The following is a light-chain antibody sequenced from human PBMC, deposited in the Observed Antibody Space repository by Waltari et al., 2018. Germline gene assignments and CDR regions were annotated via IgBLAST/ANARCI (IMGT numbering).Light chain of an antibody. CDR1: GSNIATNY. V-gene: IGLV1-47*01. Sequence: QSVLTQPPSASGTPGQRVTMSCSGGGSNIATNYVMWYQQLPGTAPRLLVFRDNERPSGVPDRFSGSKSGTSASLAISGLRSEDEADYYCAVWDDRVSGWVFGGGTKLTVL. CDR2: RDN. J-gene: IGLJ3*02. CDR3: AVWDDRVSGWV.